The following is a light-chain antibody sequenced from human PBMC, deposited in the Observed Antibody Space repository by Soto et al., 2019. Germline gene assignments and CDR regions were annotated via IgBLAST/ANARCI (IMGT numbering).Light chain of an antibody. CDR3: SSCTSSSTLLVV. V-gene: IGLV2-14*01. J-gene: IGLJ2*01. Sequence: QSALTQPASVSGSPGQSITISCTGTSSDVGGYNYVSWYQQHPGKAPKLMIYDVSNRPSGVSNRFSGSKSGNTASLTISGLQAEDEADYYCSSCTSSSTLLVVFGGGTQLTVL. CDR1: SSDVGGYNY. CDR2: DVS.